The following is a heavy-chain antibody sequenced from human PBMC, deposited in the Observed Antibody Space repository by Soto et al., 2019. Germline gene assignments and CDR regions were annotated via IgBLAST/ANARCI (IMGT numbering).Heavy chain of an antibody. CDR2: ISSSSSTI. J-gene: IGHJ6*02. D-gene: IGHD2-8*01. CDR1: GFTFSSYS. V-gene: IGHV3-48*02. CDR3: ARECRIVLMVYDGDYGMDV. Sequence: EVQLVESGGGLVQPGGSLRLSCAASGFTFSSYSMNWVRQAPGKGLEWVSYISSSSSTIYYADSVKGRFTISRDNAKNSLYLQMNSLRDEDTAVYYCARECRIVLMVYDGDYGMDVWGQGTTVTVSS.